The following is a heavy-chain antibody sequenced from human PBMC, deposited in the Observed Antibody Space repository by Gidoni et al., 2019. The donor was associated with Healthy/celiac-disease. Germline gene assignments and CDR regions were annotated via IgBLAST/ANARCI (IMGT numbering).Heavy chain of an antibody. J-gene: IGHJ6*02. CDR2: ISWDGGST. CDR3: ATDYCSSTSCYRYYYGMDV. Sequence: EVQLVESEGVVVQPGGSLRRSCAASGFTFDDYTMHWFRQAPGKGLELVSLISWDGGSTYYAASVKGRFTISRDNSNNSLYLQMNSLRTEDTALYYCATDYCSSTSCYRYYYGMDVWGQGTTVTVSS. CDR1: GFTFDDYT. V-gene: IGHV3-43*01. D-gene: IGHD2-2*01.